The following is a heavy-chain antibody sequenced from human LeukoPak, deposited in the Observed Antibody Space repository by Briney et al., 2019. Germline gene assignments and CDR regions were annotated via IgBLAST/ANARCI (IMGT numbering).Heavy chain of an antibody. D-gene: IGHD2-21*02. J-gene: IGHJ5*02. V-gene: IGHV4-59*01. CDR3: AREVGDSDSDNWFDP. CDR1: GTSISPYY. CDR2: IYYSGST. Sequence: SETLSLTCAVSGTSISPYYWSWIRQPPGKGLEWIGYIYYSGSTNYNPSLKSRVTISIDTSENQVSLILRSMTAADTAVYYCAREVGDSDSDNWFDPWGQGTLVNVSS.